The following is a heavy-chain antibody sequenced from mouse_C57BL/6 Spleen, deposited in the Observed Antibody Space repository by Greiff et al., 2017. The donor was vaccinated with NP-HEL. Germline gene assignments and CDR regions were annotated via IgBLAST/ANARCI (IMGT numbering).Heavy chain of an antibody. J-gene: IGHJ4*01. CDR3: TSLKLGHAMDY. D-gene: IGHD4-1*01. V-gene: IGHV1-5*01. CDR2: IYPGNSDT. CDR1: GYTFTSYW. Sequence: VHVKQSGTVLARPGASAKMSCKTSGYTFTSYWMHWVKQRPGQGLEWIGAIYPGNSDTSYNQKFKGKAKLTAVTSASTAYMELSSLTNEDSAVYYCTSLKLGHAMDYWGQGTSVTVSS.